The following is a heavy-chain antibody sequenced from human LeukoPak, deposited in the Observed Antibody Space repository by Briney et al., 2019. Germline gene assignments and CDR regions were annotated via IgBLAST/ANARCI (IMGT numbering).Heavy chain of an antibody. CDR1: GLTFSSYP. Sequence: GRSLRLSCAASGLTFSSYPMHWVRQAPGKGLEWVAVISYDGSEKHYADPVKGRFTISRDNSKNTLYLQMSSLRAEDTAMYYCARDPCSGGSCYPSYYYGMDVWGQGTTVTVSS. J-gene: IGHJ6*02. CDR2: ISYDGSEK. V-gene: IGHV3-30-3*01. CDR3: ARDPCSGGSCYPSYYYGMDV. D-gene: IGHD2-15*01.